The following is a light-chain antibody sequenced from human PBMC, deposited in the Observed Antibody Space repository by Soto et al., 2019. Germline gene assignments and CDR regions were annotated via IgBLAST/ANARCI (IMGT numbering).Light chain of an antibody. Sequence: IQLTQSPSSLSASVGDRVTITCRASQGISSYLAWYPQKPGKAPKLLIYLASTLQSVVPSSFIGSGSGTDFSLTISSQQPEDGATYYCQYLNSFPLSFGGGTKVEIK. CDR1: QGISSY. CDR3: QYLNSFPLS. V-gene: IGKV1-9*01. CDR2: LAS. J-gene: IGKJ4*01.